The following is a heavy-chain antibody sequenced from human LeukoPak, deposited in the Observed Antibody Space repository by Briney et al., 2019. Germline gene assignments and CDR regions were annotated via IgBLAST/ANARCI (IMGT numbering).Heavy chain of an antibody. CDR3: ARGAYYYED. Sequence: GSLRLSCAASGFTFSNAYMNWVRQAPGKGLEWVSYISSSSSTIYYADSVKGRFTISRDNAKNSLYLQMNSLRAEDTAVYYCARGAYYYEDWGQGTLVTVSS. D-gene: IGHD3-22*01. CDR1: GFTFSNAY. V-gene: IGHV3-48*01. J-gene: IGHJ4*02. CDR2: ISSSSSTI.